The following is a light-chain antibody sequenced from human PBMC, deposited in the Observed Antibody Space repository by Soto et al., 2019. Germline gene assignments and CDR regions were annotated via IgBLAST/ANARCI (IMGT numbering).Light chain of an antibody. V-gene: IGLV2-14*01. Sequence: QSVLTQPASVSGSPGQSITISCSGNSSDIGNYNYVSWYQQHPGKAPRLMIYGVSNRPSGVPDRFSGSKSGNTASLTISGLQAEDEADYYCSLYTSSSTDVFGTGTKLTVL. CDR1: SSDIGNYNY. CDR2: GVS. CDR3: SLYTSSSTDV. J-gene: IGLJ1*01.